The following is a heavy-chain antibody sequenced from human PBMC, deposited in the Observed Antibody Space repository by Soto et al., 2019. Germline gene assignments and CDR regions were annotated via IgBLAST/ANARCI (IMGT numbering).Heavy chain of an antibody. CDR1: GSSFTSYW. CDR2: IYPGDSDT. D-gene: IGHD6-19*01. V-gene: IGHV5-51*01. J-gene: IGHJ6*02. CDR3: ARNVSDSSGWWPVEPKNYYYGMDV. Sequence: GESLKISCKGSGSSFTSYWIGWVRQMPGKGLEWMGIIYPGDSDTRYSPSFQGQVTISADKSISTAYLQWSSLKASDTAMYYCARNVSDSSGWWPVEPKNYYYGMDVWGQGTTVTVSS.